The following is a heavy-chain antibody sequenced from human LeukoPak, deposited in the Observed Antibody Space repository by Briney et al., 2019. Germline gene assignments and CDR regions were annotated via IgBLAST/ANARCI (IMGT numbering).Heavy chain of an antibody. V-gene: IGHV3-64D*09. Sequence: GGSLRLSCSASGFNFSNYAMHWVRQAPGRGLEYVSAISGNGSRTYYADSMKGRFNISRDNSKNTVFLHVSSLRPEDTGAFYCVKGRAAGDYWGQGVLVIVSS. D-gene: IGHD6-13*01. CDR2: ISGNGSRT. J-gene: IGHJ4*02. CDR1: GFNFSNYA. CDR3: VKGRAAGDY.